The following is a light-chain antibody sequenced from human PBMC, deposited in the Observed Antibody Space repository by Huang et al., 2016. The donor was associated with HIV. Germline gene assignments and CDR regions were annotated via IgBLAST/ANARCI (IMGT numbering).Light chain of an antibody. CDR2: WVS. CDR3: QQYDSSPFT. Sequence: DIVMTQSPDSLAVSLGERATINCKSSQTILHDSDSRDYLAWYQQKPGQPPKLLIHWVSSRKAGGPDRFIGSGSGTDFTLTISSRQAEDVAVYYCQQYDSSPFTFGPGTNVDI. V-gene: IGKV4-1*01. J-gene: IGKJ3*01. CDR1: QTILHDSDSRDY.